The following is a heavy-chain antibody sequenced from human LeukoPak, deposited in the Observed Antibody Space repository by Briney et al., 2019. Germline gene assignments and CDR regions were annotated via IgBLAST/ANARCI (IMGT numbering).Heavy chain of an antibody. J-gene: IGHJ4*02. CDR3: TSGGVY. D-gene: IGHD3-10*01. Sequence: SETLSLTCAIYAGSFSGYYWSWIRQPPGKGLEWIGEINHSGSTNYNPSLKSRVTISVDTSKNHFSLNLSSVTAADTAVYYCTSGGVYWGLGTLVTVSS. V-gene: IGHV4-34*01. CDR1: AGSFSGYY. CDR2: INHSGST.